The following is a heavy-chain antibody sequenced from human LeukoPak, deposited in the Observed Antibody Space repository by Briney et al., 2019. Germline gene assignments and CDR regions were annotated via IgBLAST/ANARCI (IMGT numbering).Heavy chain of an antibody. CDR3: VSGGGLYYDGMDV. CDR2: ISGSGGST. V-gene: IGHV3-23*01. J-gene: IGHJ6*02. Sequence: GGSLRLSCAASGFTFSSYAMSWVRQAPGKGLEWVSAISGSGGSTYYADSVKGRFTISRDSSKNTLYLQMNSLRAEDTAVYAKVSGGGLYYDGMDVWGQGTTVTVSS. CDR1: GFTFSSYA. D-gene: IGHD1-14*01.